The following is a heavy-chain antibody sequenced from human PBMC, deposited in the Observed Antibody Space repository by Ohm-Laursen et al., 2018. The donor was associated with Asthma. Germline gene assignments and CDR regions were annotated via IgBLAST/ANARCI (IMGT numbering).Heavy chain of an antibody. Sequence: SDTLSLTCPVSGGSISSYYWSWIRQPPGKGLEWIGYIYYSGSTNYNPSLKSRVTISVDTSKNQFSLKLSSVTAADTAVYYCARGSGYYGMDVWGQGTTVTVSS. CDR2: IYYSGST. V-gene: IGHV4-59*07. J-gene: IGHJ6*02. CDR3: ARGSGYYGMDV. D-gene: IGHD3-10*01. CDR1: GGSISSYY.